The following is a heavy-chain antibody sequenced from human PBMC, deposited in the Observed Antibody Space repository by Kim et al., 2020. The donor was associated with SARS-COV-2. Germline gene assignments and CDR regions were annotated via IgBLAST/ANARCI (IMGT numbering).Heavy chain of an antibody. Sequence: YNPSLKSRFTISVDTSKNQFSLKLSSVTAADTAVYYCASFNSSGYYYHRYWGQGTLVTVSS. J-gene: IGHJ4*02. CDR3: ASFNSSGYYYHRY. V-gene: IGHV4-34*01. D-gene: IGHD3-22*01.